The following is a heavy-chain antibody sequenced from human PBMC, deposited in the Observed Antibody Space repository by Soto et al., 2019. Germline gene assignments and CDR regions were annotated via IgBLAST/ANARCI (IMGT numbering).Heavy chain of an antibody. CDR2: IVVGSGDT. Sequence: QMQLVQSGPEVRKPGTSVKVSCKASGFTFSSSSVQWVRQARGQRLEWIGWIVVGSGDTNYAQKFQERVTITRDMSTTTAYMDLSSLRSEDTAVYYCAAERLLYGMAVWGQGTKVTVSS. CDR3: AAERLLYGMAV. CDR1: GFTFSSSS. J-gene: IGHJ6*02. V-gene: IGHV1-58*01.